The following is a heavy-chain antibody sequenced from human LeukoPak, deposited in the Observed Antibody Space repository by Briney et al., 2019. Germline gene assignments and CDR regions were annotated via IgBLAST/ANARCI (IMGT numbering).Heavy chain of an antibody. D-gene: IGHD1-26*01. CDR1: VSTLSTYW. V-gene: IGHV3-7*05. CDR3: ARETRGTVGSY. J-gene: IGHJ4*02. Sequence: GGSLRLSCAASVSTLSTYWMTWVRQPPGKGLEWVASLQQDGGATHYVDSVEGRFTISRDNADNSLYLQMNSLRAEDTAVYYCARETRGTVGSYWGQGTLVTVSS. CDR2: LQQDGGAT.